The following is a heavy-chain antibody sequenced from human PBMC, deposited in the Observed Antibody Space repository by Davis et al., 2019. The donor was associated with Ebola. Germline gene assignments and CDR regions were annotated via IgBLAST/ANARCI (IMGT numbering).Heavy chain of an antibody. CDR2: IYYSGST. CDR1: GGSISSSSYY. J-gene: IGHJ6*02. D-gene: IGHD3-3*01. CDR3: ARSNGDDFWSGYQYGMDV. V-gene: IGHV4-39*07. Sequence: SETLSLTCTVSGGSISSSSYYWGWIRQPPGKGLEWIGSIYYSGSTNYNPSLKSRVTISVDTSKNQFSLKLSSVTAADTAVYYCARSNGDDFWSGYQYGMDVWGQGTTVTVSS.